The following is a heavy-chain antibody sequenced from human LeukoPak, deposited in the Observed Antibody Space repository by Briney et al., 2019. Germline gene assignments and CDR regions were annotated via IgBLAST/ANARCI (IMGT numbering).Heavy chain of an antibody. J-gene: IGHJ4*02. CDR1: GFTFSRYS. Sequence: GGSLRLSCAASGFTFSRYSMNWVRQAPGKGLEWVSSISGSSSYIYYADSVKGRFSISRDNAKNSLYLQMNSLRAEDTAVYYCAREKTFYNILTGYKRGGYYFDYWGQGILVTVSS. CDR3: AREKTFYNILTGYKRGGYYFDY. CDR2: ISGSSSYI. V-gene: IGHV3-21*01. D-gene: IGHD3-9*01.